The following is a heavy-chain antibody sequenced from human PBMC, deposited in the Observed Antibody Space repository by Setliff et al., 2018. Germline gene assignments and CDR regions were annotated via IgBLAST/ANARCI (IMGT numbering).Heavy chain of an antibody. D-gene: IGHD3-3*01. CDR3: ARERQGGFLEWAPFDS. Sequence: SSETLSLTCSVSGGIIYDHWWTWIRQPAGAGLEWIGRIYSDGSADYNPSLRSRVTISVDKSKSQFFLKLTSMTAADTALYFCARERQGGFLEWAPFDSWGQGVVVTVSS. V-gene: IGHV4-4*07. CDR2: IYSDGSA. CDR1: GGIIYDHW. J-gene: IGHJ4*02.